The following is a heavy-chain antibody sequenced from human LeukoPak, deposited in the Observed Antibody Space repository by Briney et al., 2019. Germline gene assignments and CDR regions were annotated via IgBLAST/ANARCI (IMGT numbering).Heavy chain of an antibody. J-gene: IGHJ4*02. D-gene: IGHD6-13*01. CDR3: ARGVYIAAAQYGY. CDR2: IYYSGTT. Sequence: SETLSLTCTVSGGSISSYYWSWLRQPPGKGLEWIGYIYYSGTTNYNPSLKSRVTIAVDTSKNQFSLKLSSVTAADTAVYYCARGVYIAAAQYGYWGQGTLVTVSS. V-gene: IGHV4-59*01. CDR1: GGSISSYY.